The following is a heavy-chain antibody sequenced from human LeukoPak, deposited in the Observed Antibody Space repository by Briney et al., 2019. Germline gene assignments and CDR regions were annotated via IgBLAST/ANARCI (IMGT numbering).Heavy chain of an antibody. CDR3: AKWILYLDP. CDR1: EFSVGSNY. J-gene: IGHJ5*02. D-gene: IGHD2-8*01. CDR2: IYSGGST. Sequence: GGSLRLSCAASEFSVGSNYMTWVRQAPGKGLEWVSLIYSGGSTYYADSVKGRFTISRDNSKNTLYLQMNSLRAEDTAVYYCAKWILYLDPWGQGTLVTVSS. V-gene: IGHV3-66*01.